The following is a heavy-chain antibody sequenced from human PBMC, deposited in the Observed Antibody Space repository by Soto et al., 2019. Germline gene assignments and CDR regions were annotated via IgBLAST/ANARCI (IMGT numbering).Heavy chain of an antibody. D-gene: IGHD5-18*01. CDR3: ASGIQLWLRRINNGYSG. CDR1: GGTFSTYA. V-gene: IGHV1-69*12. CDR2: IIPMFGTA. J-gene: IGHJ4*02. Sequence: QVQLVQSGAEVKKPESSVKVSCKAPGGTFSTYAISWVRQAPGQGLEWMGGIIPMFGTANYAQRFQDRVKITADESTNTVYMELSSLRSEDTAVYFCASGIQLWLRRINNGYSGWGRGTRVTVSS.